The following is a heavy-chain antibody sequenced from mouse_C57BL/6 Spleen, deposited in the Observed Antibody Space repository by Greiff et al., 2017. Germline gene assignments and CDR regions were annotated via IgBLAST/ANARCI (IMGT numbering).Heavy chain of an antibody. V-gene: IGHV1-53*01. Sequence: QVQLQQPGTELVKPGASVKLSCKASGYTFTSYWMNWVKQRPGQGLEWIGDINPSNGGTNYNEKFKSKATLTVDKSSSTAYMQLSSLTSEDSAVYYGARVGYDYDGFCAYWGQGTLVTVSA. CDR3: ARVGYDYDGFCAY. CDR1: GYTFTSYW. D-gene: IGHD2-4*01. J-gene: IGHJ3*01. CDR2: INPSNGGT.